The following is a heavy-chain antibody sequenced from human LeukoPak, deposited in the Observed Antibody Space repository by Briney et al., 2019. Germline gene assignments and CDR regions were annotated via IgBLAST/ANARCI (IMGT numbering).Heavy chain of an antibody. V-gene: IGHV1-18*01. J-gene: IGHJ4*02. CDR3: ARDMGTGHCSSSSCYAFDY. D-gene: IGHD2-2*01. Sequence: ASVKVSCKASGYTFTSYGISWVRQAPGQGLEWMGWISAYNGNTNYAQKLQGRVTMTRDTSTTTAFMELSRLRSDDTAVYYCARDMGTGHCSSSSCYAFDYWGQGTLVIVSS. CDR1: GYTFTSYG. CDR2: ISAYNGNT.